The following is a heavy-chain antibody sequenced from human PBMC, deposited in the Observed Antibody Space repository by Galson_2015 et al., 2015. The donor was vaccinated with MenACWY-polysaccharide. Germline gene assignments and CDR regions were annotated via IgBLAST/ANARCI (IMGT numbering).Heavy chain of an antibody. CDR3: ARDTPGIEDFDY. V-gene: IGHV3-48*03. D-gene: IGHD1-1*01. Sequence: SLRLSCAVSGFTFRSHDMNWVRQAPGKGLEWVSYIDTSGTSTKYADSVKGRFIMSRDNAKNSLYLQMNSLRLEDTAVYYSARDTPGIEDFDYWGQGILVTVSS. CDR2: IDTSGTST. J-gene: IGHJ4*02. CDR1: GFTFRSHD.